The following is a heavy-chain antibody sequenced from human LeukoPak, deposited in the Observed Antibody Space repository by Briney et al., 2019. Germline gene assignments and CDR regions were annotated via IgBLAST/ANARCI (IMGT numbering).Heavy chain of an antibody. CDR3: ARDLLAATTTTGRSLDY. J-gene: IGHJ4*02. D-gene: IGHD1-1*01. Sequence: SSSTYYADSVKGRFTISRDNAKNSLYLQMNSLRAEDTAVYYCARDLLAATTTTGRSLDYWGQGTLVTVSS. CDR2: SSST. V-gene: IGHV3-21*01.